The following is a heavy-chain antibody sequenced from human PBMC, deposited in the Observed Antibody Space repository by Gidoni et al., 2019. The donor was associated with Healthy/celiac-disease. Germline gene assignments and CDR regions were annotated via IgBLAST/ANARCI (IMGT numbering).Heavy chain of an antibody. J-gene: IGHJ4*02. V-gene: IGHV1-3*01. CDR3: ARDREVGYYYDSSGSSPDY. D-gene: IGHD3-22*01. CDR1: GYTFTSCA. Sequence: QVQLVQSGAAVEKPGASVKVSCKASGYTFTSCAMHSVRQAPGQRLEWMGWINAGNGNTKYSQKFQGRVTMTRDTSASTAYMELSSLRSEDTAVYYCARDREVGYYYDSSGSSPDYWGQGTLVTVSS. CDR2: INAGNGNT.